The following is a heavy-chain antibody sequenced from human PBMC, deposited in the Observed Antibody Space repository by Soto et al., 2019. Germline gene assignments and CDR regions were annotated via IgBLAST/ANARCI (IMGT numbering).Heavy chain of an antibody. CDR1: GFTFSSYS. D-gene: IGHD5-18*01. CDR2: ISSSSSYI. Sequence: LRLSCAASGFTFSSYSMNWVRQAPGKGLEWVSSISSSSSYIYYADSVKGRFTISRDNAKNSLYLQMNSLRAEDTAVYYCARVRATAMVEYYFDYWGQGTLVTVSS. CDR3: ARVRATAMVEYYFDY. V-gene: IGHV3-21*01. J-gene: IGHJ4*02.